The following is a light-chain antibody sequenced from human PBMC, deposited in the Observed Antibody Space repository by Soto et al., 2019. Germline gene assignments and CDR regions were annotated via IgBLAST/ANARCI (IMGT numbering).Light chain of an antibody. V-gene: IGLV2-14*03. J-gene: IGLJ1*01. CDR1: SSDVGGYNY. CDR3: SSYTSTTFYV. CDR2: DVN. Sequence: QSALTQPASVSGSPGQSIILSCTGTSSDVGGYNYVSWFQQYPGKAPKLLIYDVNTRPSGISSRFSGSKSGNTASLTISGLQAEDEADYYCSSYTSTTFYVFGTGTKLTVL.